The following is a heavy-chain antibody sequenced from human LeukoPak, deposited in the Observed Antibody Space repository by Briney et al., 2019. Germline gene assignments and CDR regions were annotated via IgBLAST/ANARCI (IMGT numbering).Heavy chain of an antibody. CDR3: ARASITNRTFDY. CDR2: INHSGST. Sequence: SETLSLTCAVYGGSFSGYYWSWIRQPPGKGLEWIGEINHSGSTNYNPSLKSRVTILVDTSKNQFSLKLSSVTAADTAVYYCARASITNRTFDYWGQGTLVTVSS. CDR1: GGSFSGYY. J-gene: IGHJ4*02. V-gene: IGHV4-34*01. D-gene: IGHD1-14*01.